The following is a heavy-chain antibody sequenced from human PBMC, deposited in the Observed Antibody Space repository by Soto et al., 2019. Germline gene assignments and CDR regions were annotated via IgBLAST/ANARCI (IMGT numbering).Heavy chain of an antibody. J-gene: IGHJ4*02. D-gene: IGHD1-26*01. CDR3: AHRNIGATFDY. V-gene: IGHV2-5*02. CDR2: IYWDDDK. CDR1: GFSLSTSGVG. Sequence: QITLKESGPTLVKPTQTLTLTCTFSGFSLSTSGVGVGWIRQPPGKALEWLALIYWDDDKRYSPSLKSRLTXTXDTSKNQVVLTMTNMDPVDTATYYCAHRNIGATFDYWGQGTLVTVSS.